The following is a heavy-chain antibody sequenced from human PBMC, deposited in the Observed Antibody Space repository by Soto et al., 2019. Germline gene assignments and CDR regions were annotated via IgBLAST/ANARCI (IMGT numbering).Heavy chain of an antibody. Sequence: PGGSLRLSCAASGFTFSSYGMHWVRQAPGKGLEWVAVIWYDGSNKYYADSVKGRFTISRDNAKNSLYLQMNSLRAEDTAVYYCARGQWILWFGEFDYWGQGTLVTVSS. D-gene: IGHD3-10*01. J-gene: IGHJ4*02. V-gene: IGHV3-33*01. CDR3: ARGQWILWFGEFDY. CDR2: IWYDGSNK. CDR1: GFTFSSYG.